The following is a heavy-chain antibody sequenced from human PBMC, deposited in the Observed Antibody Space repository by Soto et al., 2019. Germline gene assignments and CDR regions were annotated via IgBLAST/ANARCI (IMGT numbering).Heavy chain of an antibody. CDR1: GGSISSSSYY. V-gene: IGHV4-39*01. CDR3: ARRDGHSGSLIGY. D-gene: IGHD1-26*01. J-gene: IGHJ4*02. CDR2: SYYSGST. Sequence: QLQLQESGPGLVKPSETLSLTCTVSGGSISSSSYYWGWIRQPPGKGLEWIGSSYYSGSTYYNPSRESRVPISVGTSKVQFSLTLGSVTAAGTAVYYCARRDGHSGSLIGYWGQGTLVTVSS.